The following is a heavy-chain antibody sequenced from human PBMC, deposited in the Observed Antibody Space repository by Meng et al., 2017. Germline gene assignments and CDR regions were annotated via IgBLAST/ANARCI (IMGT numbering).Heavy chain of an antibody. CDR2: IIPIFGTA. J-gene: IGHJ4*02. Sequence: ARRVQVEAEAKRPGARGQCSCKASGGTFSSYAIRWGRQAPGQGLEWMGGIIPIFGTANYAQKFQGRVTITADESTSTAYMELSSLRSEDTAVYYCARDQGSKATKFDYWGQGTLVTVSS. V-gene: IGHV1-69*01. CDR1: GGTFSSYA. CDR3: ARDQGSKATKFDY. D-gene: IGHD5-24*01.